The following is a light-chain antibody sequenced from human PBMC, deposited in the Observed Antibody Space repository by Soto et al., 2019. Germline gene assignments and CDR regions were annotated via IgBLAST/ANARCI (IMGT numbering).Light chain of an antibody. CDR3: QQYGSSLIT. CDR2: GAS. J-gene: IGKJ5*01. CDR1: QSVSSSY. V-gene: IGKV3-20*01. Sequence: EIVLTQSPGTLSLSPGERATLSCSASQSVSSSYLAWYQHKPGQAPRLLIYGASSRAPGIPDRFSGSGSGTDFTLTISRLEPADFAVYYCQQYGSSLITFASGTRLAIK.